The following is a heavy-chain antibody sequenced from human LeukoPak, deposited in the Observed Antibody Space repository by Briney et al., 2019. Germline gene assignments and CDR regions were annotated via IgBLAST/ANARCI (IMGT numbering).Heavy chain of an antibody. CDR2: ISAYNGNT. D-gene: IGHD3-16*02. J-gene: IGHJ4*02. CDR1: GYTFTSYG. CDR3: ARLRLGELSTGFDY. V-gene: IGHV1-18*01. Sequence: ASVKVSCKASGYTFTSYGISWVRQAPGQGLEWMGWISAYNGNTNYEQKLQGRVTMTTDTSTSTAYMELRSLRSDDTAVYYCARLRLGELSTGFDYWGQGTLVTVSS.